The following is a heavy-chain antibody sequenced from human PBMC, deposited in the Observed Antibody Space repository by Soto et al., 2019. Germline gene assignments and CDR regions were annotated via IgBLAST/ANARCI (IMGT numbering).Heavy chain of an antibody. CDR1: GGTFSSYT. CDR3: ARVTYYYGSGDAYTWFDP. D-gene: IGHD3-10*01. Sequence: SVKVSCKASGGTFSSYTISWVRQAPGQGLEWMGRIIPILGIANYAQKFQGRVTITADKSTSTAYMELSSLRSEDTAVYYCARVTYYYGSGDAYTWFDPWGQGTLVTVSS. CDR2: IIPILGIA. V-gene: IGHV1-69*02. J-gene: IGHJ5*02.